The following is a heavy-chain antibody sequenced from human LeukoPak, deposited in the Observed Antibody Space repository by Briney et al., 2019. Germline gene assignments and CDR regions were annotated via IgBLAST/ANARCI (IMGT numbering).Heavy chain of an antibody. D-gene: IGHD3-22*01. Sequence: GWALTLSCAASGFAFSTYAICWVRQGPGRALEWVSTISGSGVATFYAGSAKSRFTVSRDNSKNILYLQMNSLRVEDTAVYYCAKGKGDMIVVRLDPWGQGTLVTVSS. CDR2: ISGSGVAT. CDR3: AKGKGDMIVVRLDP. J-gene: IGHJ5*02. V-gene: IGHV3-23*01. CDR1: GFAFSTYA.